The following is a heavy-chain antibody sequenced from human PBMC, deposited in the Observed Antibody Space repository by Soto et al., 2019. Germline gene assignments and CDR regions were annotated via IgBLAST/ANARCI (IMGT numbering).Heavy chain of an antibody. Sequence: PETLSLTCTVSGGSISSYYWSWIRQPPGKGLEWIGYIYYSGSTNYNPSLKSRVTISLDTSKNQFSLKLNSVTAADTAIYYCANSYNSGWYSFDYWGQGSLVTVSS. CDR1: GGSISSYY. CDR3: ANSYNSGWYSFDY. V-gene: IGHV4-59*01. J-gene: IGHJ4*02. D-gene: IGHD6-19*01. CDR2: IYYSGST.